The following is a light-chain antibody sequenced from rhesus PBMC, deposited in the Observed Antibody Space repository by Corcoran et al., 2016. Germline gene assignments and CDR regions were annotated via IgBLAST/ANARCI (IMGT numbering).Light chain of an antibody. CDR3: QHYYDNPLT. CDR2: SAY. Sequence: DIQMTQSPSALSASVGDRVTISCRASQNIYSNLAWYQQNTGKAPNLLIYSAYSLKTGLPSRFTGSGSGTDCIHTISSLQPEDSAAYYWQHYYDNPLTFGGGTKVERK. CDR1: QNIYSN. J-gene: IGKJ4*01. V-gene: IGKV1S12*01.